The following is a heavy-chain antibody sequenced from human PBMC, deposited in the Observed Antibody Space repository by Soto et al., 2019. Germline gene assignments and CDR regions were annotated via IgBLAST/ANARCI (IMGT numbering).Heavy chain of an antibody. CDR2: IYSGGGT. J-gene: IGHJ4*02. V-gene: IGHV3-53*01. Sequence: GGSLRLSCAASGFTVSRSYMTWVRQAPGKGLEWVSTIYSGGGTYCTDSVKGRFTIFRDNFKNTLYLHMNSLRAEDSAVYYCARAVWNDSLPTSWGQGTLVTVSS. D-gene: IGHD3-16*01. CDR1: GFTVSRSY. CDR3: ARAVWNDSLPTS.